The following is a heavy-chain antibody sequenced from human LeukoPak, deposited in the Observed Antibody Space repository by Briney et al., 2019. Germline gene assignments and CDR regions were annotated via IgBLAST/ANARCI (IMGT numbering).Heavy chain of an antibody. CDR3: AKDTGYDILTGYYKG. D-gene: IGHD3-9*01. CDR1: GFTFSDYY. CDR2: ISSSGSTI. V-gene: IGHV3-11*01. J-gene: IGHJ4*02. Sequence: GGSLRLSCAASGFTFSDYYMSWIRQAPGKGLEWVSYISSSGSTIYYADSVKGRFTISRDNAKNSLYLQMNSLRAEDTAVYYCAKDTGYDILTGYYKGWGQGTLVTVSS.